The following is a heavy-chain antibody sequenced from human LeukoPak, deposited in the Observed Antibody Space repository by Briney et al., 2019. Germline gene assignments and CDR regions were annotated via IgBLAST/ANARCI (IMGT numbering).Heavy chain of an antibody. Sequence: TGGSLRLSCAASGFTFNNYAMHWVRQAPGKGLEWVAVIWYEGSNKYYADSVKGRFTVSRDNSKNMLYLEVNSLRAEDTAVYYCARARGGLHYFDYWGQGTLVTVSS. CDR3: ARARGGLHYFDY. CDR1: GFTFNNYA. CDR2: IWYEGSNK. J-gene: IGHJ4*02. V-gene: IGHV3-33*01.